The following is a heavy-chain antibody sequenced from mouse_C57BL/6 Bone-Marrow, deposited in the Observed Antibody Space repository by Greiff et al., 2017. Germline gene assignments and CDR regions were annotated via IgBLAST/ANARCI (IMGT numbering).Heavy chain of an antibody. CDR2: IYPRSGNT. J-gene: IGHJ3*01. D-gene: IGHD1-1*01. CDR3: PLGGYYGKFAY. CDR1: GYTFTSYG. Sequence: VQLQQSGAELARPGASVKLSCKASGYTFTSYGISWVKQRTGQGLEWIGEIYPRSGNTYYNEKFKGKATLTADKSSSTAYMELRRLTSEDSAVYCCPLGGYYGKFAYWGQGTLVTVSA. V-gene: IGHV1-81*01.